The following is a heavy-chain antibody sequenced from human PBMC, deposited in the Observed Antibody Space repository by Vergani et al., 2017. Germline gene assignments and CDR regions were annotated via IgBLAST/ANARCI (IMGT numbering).Heavy chain of an antibody. Sequence: EVQLLESGGGLVQPGGSLRLSCEASGFSFPGYAMSWVRQAPGKGLEWVSSVSGSSATPSYADSVKGRFIISRDNSKNTLHLQMNSLRADDTAVYYCTKGSRGYTGYCFDYWGQGTLATVSS. CDR2: VSGSSATP. J-gene: IGHJ4*02. CDR1: GFSFPGYA. V-gene: IGHV3-23*01. CDR3: TKGSRGYTGYCFDY. D-gene: IGHD5-12*01.